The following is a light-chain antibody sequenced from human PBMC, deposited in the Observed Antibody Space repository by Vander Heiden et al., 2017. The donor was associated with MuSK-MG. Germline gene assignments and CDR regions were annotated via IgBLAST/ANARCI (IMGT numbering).Light chain of an antibody. CDR3: QQDDNLPFT. Sequence: DIEMTQSPSSLSASVGDRVTITCQASQDISNYLNWYQQKPGKAPKLLIYDASNLETGVPSRFSGSASATDFTFTISSLQPEDIATYYCQQDDNLPFTFGPGTKVDIK. V-gene: IGKV1-33*01. CDR1: QDISNY. J-gene: IGKJ3*01. CDR2: DAS.